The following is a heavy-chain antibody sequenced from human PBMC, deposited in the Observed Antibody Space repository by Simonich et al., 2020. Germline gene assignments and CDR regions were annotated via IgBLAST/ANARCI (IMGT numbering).Heavy chain of an antibody. CDR2: INPNRCGT. CDR3: ARVPPTSGSYYYYYYMDV. CDR1: GYTFTGYY. J-gene: IGHJ6*03. D-gene: IGHD1-26*01. V-gene: IGHV1-2*02. Sequence: QVQLVQSGAEVTKPGASVKVSCKASGYTFTGYYMHWVRQAPGQGLGWMGWINPNRCGTNYAQKLQGRVTMTRDTSISTAYMELSRLRSDDTAVYYCARVPPTSGSYYYYYYMDVWGKGTTVTVSS.